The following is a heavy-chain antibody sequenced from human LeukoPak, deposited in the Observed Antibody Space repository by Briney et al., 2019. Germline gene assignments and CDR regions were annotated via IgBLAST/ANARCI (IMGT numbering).Heavy chain of an antibody. CDR1: GFTFSSYA. J-gene: IGHJ4*02. CDR3: ARHVVAVGFDY. V-gene: IGHV3-23*01. Sequence: GGSLRLSCAASGFTFSSYAMSWVRQAPGKGLEWVSAISGRGYSTYYADSVKGRFTISRDNAKNSLYLQMNSLRAEDTAVYYCARHVVAVGFDYWGQGTLVTVSS. CDR2: ISGRGYST. D-gene: IGHD3-22*01.